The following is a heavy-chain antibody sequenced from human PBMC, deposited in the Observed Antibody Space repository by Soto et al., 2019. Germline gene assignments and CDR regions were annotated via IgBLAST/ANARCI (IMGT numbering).Heavy chain of an antibody. CDR1: GFTFSSYA. CDR3: ARDPSYCGGDCYSTFDY. CDR2: ISYDGSNK. Sequence: PGGSLRLSCAASGFTFSSYAMHWVRQAPGKGLEWVAVISYDGSNKYYADSVKGRFTISRDNSKNTLYLQMNSLRAEDTAVYYCARDPSYCGGDCYSTFDYWGQGTLVTVSS. V-gene: IGHV3-30-3*01. J-gene: IGHJ4*02. D-gene: IGHD2-21*02.